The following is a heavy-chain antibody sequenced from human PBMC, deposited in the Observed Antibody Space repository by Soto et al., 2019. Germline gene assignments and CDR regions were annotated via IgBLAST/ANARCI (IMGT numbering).Heavy chain of an antibody. Sequence: GASVKVSCKASGGTFSSYAISWVRQAPGQGLEWMGGIIPIFGTANYAQKFQGRVTITADESTSTAHMELSSLRSEDTAVYYCASHSTSWFDPWGQGTLVTVSS. J-gene: IGHJ5*02. CDR1: GGTFSSYA. D-gene: IGHD5-12*01. CDR2: IIPIFGTA. CDR3: ASHSTSWFDP. V-gene: IGHV1-69*13.